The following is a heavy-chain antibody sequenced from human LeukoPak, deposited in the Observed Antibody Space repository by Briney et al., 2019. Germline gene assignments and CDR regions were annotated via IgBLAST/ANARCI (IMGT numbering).Heavy chain of an antibody. Sequence: GRSLRLSCAASGFTFDDYAMHWVRHAPGKGLEWVSGISWNSGSIGYADSVKGRFTISRDNAKNSLYLQMNSLRAEDTALYYCAKVTSATAPFDYWGQGTLVTVSS. CDR2: ISWNSGSI. J-gene: IGHJ4*02. D-gene: IGHD2-21*02. CDR1: GFTFDDYA. V-gene: IGHV3-9*01. CDR3: AKVTSATAPFDY.